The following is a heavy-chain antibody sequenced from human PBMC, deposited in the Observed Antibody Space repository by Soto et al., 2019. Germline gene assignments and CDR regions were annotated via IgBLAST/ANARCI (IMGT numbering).Heavy chain of an antibody. D-gene: IGHD6-13*01. CDR3: VKEGLAADFDS. Sequence: PGGSLRLSCAASGFTFSNYWMHWVRQAPGKGLVWVSRIRGDGSMTNYADSVKGRFTISRDNAKNTLHVQMNSLRAEDTAVYYCVKEGLAADFDSWGQGTLVTVSS. V-gene: IGHV3-74*01. CDR1: GFTFSNYW. CDR2: IRGDGSMT. J-gene: IGHJ4*02.